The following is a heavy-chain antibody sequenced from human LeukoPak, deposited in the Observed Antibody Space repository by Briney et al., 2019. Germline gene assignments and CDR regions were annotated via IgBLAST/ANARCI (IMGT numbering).Heavy chain of an antibody. D-gene: IGHD6-19*01. CDR1: GFTFSSYG. V-gene: IGHV3-30*18. Sequence: GRSLRLSCAASGFTFSSYGMPWVRQAPGKGLEWVAVISYDGSNKYYADSVKGRFTISRDNSKNTLYLQMNSLRAEDTAVYYCAKIHGSSGWYTSIFNYYYYYGMDVWGQGTTVTVSS. J-gene: IGHJ6*02. CDR3: AKIHGSSGWYTSIFNYYYYYGMDV. CDR2: ISYDGSNK.